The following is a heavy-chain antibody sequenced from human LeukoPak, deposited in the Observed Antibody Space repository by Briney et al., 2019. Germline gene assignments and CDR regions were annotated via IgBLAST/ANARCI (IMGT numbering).Heavy chain of an antibody. CDR3: ARGASSGKSVYYYYYMDV. D-gene: IGHD3-22*01. V-gene: IGHV6-1*01. CDR1: GDSVSSNSAA. J-gene: IGHJ6*03. CDR2: TYYRSKWYN. Sequence: SQTLSLTCAISGDSVSSNSAAWNWIRQSPSRGLEWLGRTYYRSKWYNDYAVSVKSRITINPDTSKNQFSLQLNSVTPEDTAVYYCARGASSGKSVYYYYYMDVWGKGTTVTVSS.